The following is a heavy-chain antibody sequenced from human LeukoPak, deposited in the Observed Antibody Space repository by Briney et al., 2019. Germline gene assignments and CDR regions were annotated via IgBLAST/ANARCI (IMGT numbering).Heavy chain of an antibody. Sequence: SVKVSCKASGGTFGSYAISWVRQAPGQGLEWMGGIIPIFGTANYAQKFQGRVTITTDESTSTAYMGLSSLRSEDTAVYYCATPIHNYYYYYMDVWGKGTTVTVSS. D-gene: IGHD2-2*02. CDR3: ATPIHNYYYYYMDV. J-gene: IGHJ6*03. CDR2: IIPIFGTA. V-gene: IGHV1-69*05. CDR1: GGTFGSYA.